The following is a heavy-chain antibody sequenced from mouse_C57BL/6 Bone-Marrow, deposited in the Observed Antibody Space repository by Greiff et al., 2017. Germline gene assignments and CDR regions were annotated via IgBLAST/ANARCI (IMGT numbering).Heavy chain of an antibody. V-gene: IGHV5-6*02. D-gene: IGHD1-1*01. Sequence: EVMLVESGGDLVKPGGSLKLSCAASGFTFSSYGMSWVRQTPDKRLEWVATISSGGSYTYDPDSVKGRFTISRDNAKNTLYLQMSSLKSEDTAMYYCAGGPLYYDSSNPYFDFWGTGTTLTVSS. CDR1: GFTFSSYG. CDR2: ISSGGSYT. J-gene: IGHJ2*01. CDR3: AGGPLYYDSSNPYFDF.